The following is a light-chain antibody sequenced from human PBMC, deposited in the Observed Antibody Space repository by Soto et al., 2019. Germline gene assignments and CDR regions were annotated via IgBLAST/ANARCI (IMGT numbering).Light chain of an antibody. CDR1: QGISRS. J-gene: IGKJ1*01. CDR2: AAS. CDR3: QKYNSAPPWT. Sequence: DIQMTQSPSSVSASVGDRVTISCQASQGISRSLAWYQQKPGKAPKLLIYAASTLQSGVPSRFSGSGSGTDFTLTISSLQPEDVATYYCQKYNSAPPWTFGQGTKV. V-gene: IGKV1-27*01.